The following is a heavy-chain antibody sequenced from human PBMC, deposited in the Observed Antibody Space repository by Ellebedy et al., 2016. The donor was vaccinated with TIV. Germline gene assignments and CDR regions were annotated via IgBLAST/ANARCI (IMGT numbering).Heavy chain of an antibody. CDR3: AKDPRRRYVVRGTSYYFDF. CDR1: GFTFSNYG. J-gene: IGHJ4*02. D-gene: IGHD1-14*01. Sequence: PGGSLRLSCAASGFTFSNYGMHWVRQAPGKGLEWVSFIQYHGTDTYFADSVKGRFTISRDNSKNKLYLHMNSLRAVDTDVYYCAKDPRRRYVVRGTSYYFDFWGQGTLVTVSS. CDR2: IQYHGTDT. V-gene: IGHV3-30*02.